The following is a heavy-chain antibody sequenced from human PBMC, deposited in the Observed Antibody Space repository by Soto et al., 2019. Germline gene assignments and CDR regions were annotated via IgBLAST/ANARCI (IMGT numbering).Heavy chain of an antibody. V-gene: IGHV1-69*06. Sequence: ASVKVSCKASGGTFSSYAISWVRQAPGQGLEWMGGIIPIFGTANYAQKFQGRVTITADKSTSTAYMELSSLRSEDTAVYYCASSPNYYASRGYPNYFDYWGQGNLVTVSS. J-gene: IGHJ4*02. CDR1: GGTFSSYA. CDR3: ASSPNYYASRGYPNYFDY. D-gene: IGHD3-22*01. CDR2: IIPIFGTA.